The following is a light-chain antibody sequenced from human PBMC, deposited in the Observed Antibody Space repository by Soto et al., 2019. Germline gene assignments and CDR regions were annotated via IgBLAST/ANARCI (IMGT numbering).Light chain of an antibody. CDR1: SSDIGDSNS. Sequence: QSALTQPASVSGSPGQSITISCTGTSSDIGDSNSVSWYQQHPGKAPKLMIYEVNNRPSGISRRFSGSKSRNTASLTISGLQAEDEADYYCNSYASGNTRVFGTGTKLTVL. CDR3: NSYASGNTRV. J-gene: IGLJ1*01. CDR2: EVN. V-gene: IGLV2-14*01.